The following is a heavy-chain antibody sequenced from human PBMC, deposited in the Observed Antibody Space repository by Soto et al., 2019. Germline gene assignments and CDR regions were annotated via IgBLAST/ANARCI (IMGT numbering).Heavy chain of an antibody. D-gene: IGHD2-8*01. Sequence: QVQLVQSGAEVKKPGASVKVSCKASGSPFTHYYIHWVRQAPGHGLAWMGMINPRGGSTDYAQKFQGRVTMTTDTSTTTVYMELSSLRSDDTAVYYCARPPFPGCINGVCYPCDHWGQGTLVTVSS. CDR2: INPRGGST. V-gene: IGHV1-46*01. CDR3: ARPPFPGCINGVCYPCDH. J-gene: IGHJ4*02. CDR1: GSPFTHYY.